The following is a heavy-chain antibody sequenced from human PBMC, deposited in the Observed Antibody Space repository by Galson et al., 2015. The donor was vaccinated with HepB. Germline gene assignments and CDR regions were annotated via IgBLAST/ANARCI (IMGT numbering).Heavy chain of an antibody. J-gene: IGHJ5*02. CDR3: ARVQDSGYDP. CDR1: GYTFTSYA. CDR2: INAGNDNT. Sequence: SVKVSCKASGYTFTSYAMHWVRQAPGQRLEWMGWINAGNDNTKYSQKFQGRVTITRDTSASTAYMELNSLRSEDTAVYYCARVQDSGYDPWGQGTLVTVSS. D-gene: IGHD5-12*01. V-gene: IGHV1-3*01.